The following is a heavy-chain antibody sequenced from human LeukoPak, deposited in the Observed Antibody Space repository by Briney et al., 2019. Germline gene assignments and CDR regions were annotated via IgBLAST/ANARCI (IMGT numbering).Heavy chain of an antibody. CDR2: ISSSSSYI. J-gene: IGHJ6*03. V-gene: IGHV3-21*01. CDR3: ARPLEGNYYYMDV. Sequence: GSLRLSCAASGFTFSSYSMNWVRQAPGKGLEWVSSISSSSSYIYYADSVKGRFTISRDNAKNSLYLQMNSLRAEDTAVYYCARPLEGNYYYMDVWGKGTTVTVSS. CDR1: GFTFSSYS.